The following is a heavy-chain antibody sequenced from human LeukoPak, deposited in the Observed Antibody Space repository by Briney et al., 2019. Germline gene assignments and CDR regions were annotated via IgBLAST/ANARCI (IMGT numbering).Heavy chain of an antibody. D-gene: IGHD4-11*01. Sequence: ASVKVSCKASGGTFSSYAISWVRQAPGQGLEWMGIINPSGGSTSYAQKFQGRVTMTRDTSTSTVYMELSSLRSEDTAVYYCAITPTVTTPFDYWGQGTLVTVSS. CDR1: GGTFSSYA. CDR3: AITPTVTTPFDY. J-gene: IGHJ4*02. CDR2: INPSGGST. V-gene: IGHV1-46*01.